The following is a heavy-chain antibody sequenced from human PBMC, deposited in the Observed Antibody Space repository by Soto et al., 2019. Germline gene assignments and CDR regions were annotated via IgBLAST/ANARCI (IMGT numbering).Heavy chain of an antibody. J-gene: IGHJ4*02. CDR1: GGSISNYY. V-gene: IGHV4-59*01. CDR3: ARDPSSSWYFDY. D-gene: IGHD6-13*01. CDR2: IFYSGST. Sequence: SETLSLTCTVSGGSISNYYWSWIRQPPGKGLEWIGYIFYSGSTNYNPSLKSRVTISVDTSKNQFSLKLSSVTAADTAVYYCARDPSSSWYFDYRGQGTLVTVSS.